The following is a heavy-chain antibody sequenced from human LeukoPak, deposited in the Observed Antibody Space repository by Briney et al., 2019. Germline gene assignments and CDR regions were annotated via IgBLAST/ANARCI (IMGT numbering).Heavy chain of an antibody. D-gene: IGHD2-2*02. CDR3: ARARRVYCSSTSCYSFDY. V-gene: IGHV4-34*01. CDR2: INHSGST. Sequence: PSETLSLTCTVSGGSFSGYYWSWIRQPPGKGLGWIGEINHSGSTNYNPSLKSRVTISVDTSKNQFSLKLSSVTAADTAEYYCARARRVYCSSTSCYSFDYWGQGTLVTVSS. CDR1: GGSFSGYY. J-gene: IGHJ4*02.